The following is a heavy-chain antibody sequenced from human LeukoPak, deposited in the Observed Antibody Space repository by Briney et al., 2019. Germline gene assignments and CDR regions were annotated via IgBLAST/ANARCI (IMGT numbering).Heavy chain of an antibody. V-gene: IGHV4-59*01. CDR3: ARGQYDILTGPRHAFDI. D-gene: IGHD3-9*01. CDR1: GGSISSYY. Sequence: SETLSLTCTVSGGSISSYYWSWIRQPPGKGLEWIGYIYYSGSTNYNPSLKSRVTISVDTSKNQFSLKLSSVTAADTAVYYCARGQYDILTGPRHAFDIWGQGTMVTVSS. J-gene: IGHJ3*02. CDR2: IYYSGST.